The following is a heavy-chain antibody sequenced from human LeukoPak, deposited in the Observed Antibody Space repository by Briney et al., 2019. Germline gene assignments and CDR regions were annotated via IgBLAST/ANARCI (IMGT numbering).Heavy chain of an antibody. Sequence: SETLSLTCTVSGYSISSGYHWGWIRQPPGKGLEWIGSIYHSGSTYYNPSLKSRVTISVDTSKNQFSLKLRSVTAADTAVYFCARDPDYYDPGYWGQGTLVTVSS. CDR3: ARDPDYYDPGY. CDR2: IYHSGST. CDR1: GYSISSGYH. D-gene: IGHD3-22*01. V-gene: IGHV4-38-2*02. J-gene: IGHJ4*02.